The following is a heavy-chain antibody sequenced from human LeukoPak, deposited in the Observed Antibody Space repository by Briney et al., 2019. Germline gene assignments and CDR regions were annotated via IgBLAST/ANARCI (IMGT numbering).Heavy chain of an antibody. CDR3: ARHVAIGILAFDF. V-gene: IGHV3-23*01. CDR2: ISVLVETT. J-gene: IGHJ3*01. CDR1: GYTFTAYS. Sequence: GGSLTLSCEASGYTFTAYSLVWVRKAPGKGLEWLSFISVLVETTYYADSVKGRFTSPRDNSMNMLYLQMNSLRAEDTPLYYCARHVAIGILAFDFWGQGTLVTVSS. D-gene: IGHD1-14*01.